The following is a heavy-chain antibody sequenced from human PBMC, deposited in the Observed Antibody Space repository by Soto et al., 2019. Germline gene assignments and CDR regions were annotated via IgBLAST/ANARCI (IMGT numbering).Heavy chain of an antibody. Sequence: SETLSLTCLVSGFPISSPYSWGWIRQPPGKGLEWIGSISHTGTTSYSPSLTSRVSISVDTSKNQVSLKLTSVTAADTAVYFCARVTMVIRDSDHFGVDVWGHGTTVTVSS. D-gene: IGHD4-17*01. CDR3: ARVTMVIRDSDHFGVDV. CDR1: GFPISSPYS. CDR2: ISHTGTT. V-gene: IGHV4-38-2*02. J-gene: IGHJ6*02.